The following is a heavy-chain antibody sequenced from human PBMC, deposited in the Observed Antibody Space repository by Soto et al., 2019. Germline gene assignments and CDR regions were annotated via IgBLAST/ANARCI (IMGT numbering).Heavy chain of an antibody. CDR3: ARGPTVTTLNWFDP. CDR2: ISSSSSYI. J-gene: IGHJ5*02. Sequence: GGSLRLSCAASGFTFSSYSMNWVRQAPGKGLEWVSSISSSSSYIYYADSVKGRFTISRDNAKNSLYLQMNSLRAEDTAVYYCARGPTVTTLNWFDPWGQGTLVTVSS. V-gene: IGHV3-21*01. CDR1: GFTFSSYS. D-gene: IGHD4-4*01.